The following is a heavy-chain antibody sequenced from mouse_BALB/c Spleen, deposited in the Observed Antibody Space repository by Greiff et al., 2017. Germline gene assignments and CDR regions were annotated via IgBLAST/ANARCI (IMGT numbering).Heavy chain of an antibody. Sequence: EVQLQQSGPGLVKPSQSLSLTCTVTGYSITSDYAWNWIRQFPGNKLEWMGYISYSGSTSYNPSLKSRISITRDTSKNQFFLQLNSVTTEDTATYYCARKDYDSFAYWGQGTLVTVSA. J-gene: IGHJ3*01. CDR2: ISYSGST. CDR1: GYSITSDYA. V-gene: IGHV3-2*02. D-gene: IGHD2-4*01. CDR3: ARKDYDSFAY.